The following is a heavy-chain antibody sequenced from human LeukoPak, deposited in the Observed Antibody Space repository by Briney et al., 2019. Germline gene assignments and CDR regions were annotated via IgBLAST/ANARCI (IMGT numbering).Heavy chain of an antibody. CDR3: ARGGLITIFGVVSARFDY. CDR2: ISYDGSNK. Sequence: GGSLRLSCAASGFTFSSYAMHWVRQAPGKGLEWVAVISYDGSNKYYADSVKGRFTISRDNSKNTLYLQMNSLRAEDTAVYYCARGGLITIFGVVSARFDYWGQGTLVTVSS. CDR1: GFTFSSYA. J-gene: IGHJ4*02. V-gene: IGHV3-30*04. D-gene: IGHD3-3*01.